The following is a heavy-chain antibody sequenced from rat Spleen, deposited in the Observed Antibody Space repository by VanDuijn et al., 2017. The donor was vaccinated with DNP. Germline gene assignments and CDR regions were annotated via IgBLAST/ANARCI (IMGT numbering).Heavy chain of an antibody. CDR1: GFIFSNYW. Sequence: EVQLVESGGGPVQPGRSLKLSCVASGFIFSNYWMTWIRQAPGRGLEWVASITNTGDNTYYPDSVKGRFTISRDNAKSTLYLQMNSLRSEDTATYYCTRVEQLYLRGWFAYWGQGTLVTVSS. J-gene: IGHJ3*01. D-gene: IGHD1-2*01. CDR2: ITNTGDNT. V-gene: IGHV5-31*01. CDR3: TRVEQLYLRGWFAY.